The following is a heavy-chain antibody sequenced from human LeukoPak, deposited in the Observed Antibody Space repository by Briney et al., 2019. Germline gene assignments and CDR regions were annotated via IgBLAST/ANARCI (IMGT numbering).Heavy chain of an antibody. J-gene: IGHJ4*02. CDR1: GFTFSSYW. D-gene: IGHD3-22*01. CDR3: ARGHYYYDSGD. CDR2: IKSDGSST. Sequence: GGSLRLSCAASGFTFSSYWMHWVRQAPGKGLVWVSRIKSDGSSTSYADSVKGRFTISRDNAKNTLYLQMNSLRAEDTAVYYCARGHYYYDSGDWGQGTLVTVSS. V-gene: IGHV3-74*01.